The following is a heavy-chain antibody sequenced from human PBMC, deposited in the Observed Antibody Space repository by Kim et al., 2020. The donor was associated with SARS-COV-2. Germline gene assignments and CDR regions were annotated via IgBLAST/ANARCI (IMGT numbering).Heavy chain of an antibody. V-gene: IGHV4-31*03. CDR3: ARAHLANGPLDP. CDR1: GGSISSGGYY. J-gene: IGHJ5*02. D-gene: IGHD2-8*01. Sequence: SETLSLTCTVSGGSISSGGYYWSWIRQHPGKGLEWIGYIYYSGSTYYNPSLKSRVTISVDTSKNQFSLKLSSVTAADTAVYYCARAHLANGPLDPWGQGTLVTVSS. CDR2: IYYSGST.